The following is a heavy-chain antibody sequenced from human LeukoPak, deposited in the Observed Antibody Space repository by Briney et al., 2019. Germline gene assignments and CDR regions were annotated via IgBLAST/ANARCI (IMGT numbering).Heavy chain of an antibody. V-gene: IGHV3-9*01. CDR1: GFTFDDYA. Sequence: PGGSLRLSCAASGFTFDDYAMHWVRQAPGKGLECVSGISWNSGSIVYADSVKGRFTISRDNAKNSLYLQMNSLRAEDTALYYCAKDMKGYIRGGACDYWGQGTLVTVSS. D-gene: IGHD1-1*01. J-gene: IGHJ4*02. CDR2: ISWNSGSI. CDR3: AKDMKGYIRGGACDY.